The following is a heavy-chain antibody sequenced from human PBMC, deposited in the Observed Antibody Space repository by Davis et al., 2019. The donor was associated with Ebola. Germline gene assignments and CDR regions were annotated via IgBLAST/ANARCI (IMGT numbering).Heavy chain of an antibody. V-gene: IGHV3-66*01. CDR2: IYSGGST. D-gene: IGHD3-9*01. J-gene: IGHJ6*02. CDR1: GFTVSSNY. Sequence: GESLKISCAASGFTVSSNYMSWVRQAPGKGLEWVSVIYSGGSTYYADSVKGRFTISRDNSKNTLYLQMNSLRAEDTAVYYCARDQALPHYDILTGYYHYYGMDVWGQGTTVTVSS. CDR3: ARDQALPHYDILTGYYHYYGMDV.